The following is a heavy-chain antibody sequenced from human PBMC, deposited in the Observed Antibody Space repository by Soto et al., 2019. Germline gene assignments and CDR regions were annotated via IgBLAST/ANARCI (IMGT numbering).Heavy chain of an antibody. CDR2: IRSKAYGGTT. CDR1: GFTFGDYA. CDR3: TRDMAIGSTTTGGY. D-gene: IGHD2-2*01. J-gene: IGHJ4*02. V-gene: IGHV3-49*03. Sequence: GGSLRLSCTASGFTFGDYAMSWFRQAPGKGLEWVGFIRSKAYGGTTEYAASVKGRFTISRDDSKSIAYLQMNSLKTEDTAVYYCTRDMAIGSTTTGGYWGQGTLVTVSS.